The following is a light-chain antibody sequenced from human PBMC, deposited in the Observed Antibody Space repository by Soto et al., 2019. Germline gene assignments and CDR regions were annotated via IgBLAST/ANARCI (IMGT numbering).Light chain of an antibody. J-gene: IGLJ2*01. CDR1: SSDVGGYNY. CDR2: EVS. Sequence: QSALTQPASVSGSPGQSITISCTGTSSDVGGYNYVSWYQHHPGKAPKVMIFEVSRRPSGVSHRFSGSKSGNTASLTISGLQSEDEADYYCTSYTSTNTLVLGGGTKLTVL. V-gene: IGLV2-14*01. CDR3: TSYTSTNTLV.